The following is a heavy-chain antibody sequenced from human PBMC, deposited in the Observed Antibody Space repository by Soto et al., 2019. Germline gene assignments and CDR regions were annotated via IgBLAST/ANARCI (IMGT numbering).Heavy chain of an antibody. J-gene: IGHJ2*01. CDR3: AQTPGSAVAGPGRFDL. V-gene: IGHV1-69*05. CDR1: GGTFSRYA. D-gene: IGHD6-19*01. Sequence: QVQLVQSGAEVKKPGSSVKVSCKASGGTFSRYAISWVRQAPGQGLEWMGGITPMFGTANYAQKFQGRVTITXAEXTXTVHMELRRLSSEDTAVYYCAQTPGSAVAGPGRFDLWGRGTLVIVSS. CDR2: ITPMFGTA.